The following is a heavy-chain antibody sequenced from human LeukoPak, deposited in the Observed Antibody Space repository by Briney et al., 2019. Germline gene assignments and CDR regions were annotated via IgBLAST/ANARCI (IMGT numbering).Heavy chain of an antibody. D-gene: IGHD3-10*01. CDR2: ITGSGDYT. V-gene: IGHV3-23*01. Sequence: GGSLRLSCEASGFTFSSYGMTWVRQAPGKGLEWVSGITGSGDYTNYADSVKGRFTISRDNSKNTLYLQMNSLRAEDTAVYYCAKTYGSGSRYYFDYWGQGTLVTVSS. J-gene: IGHJ4*02. CDR3: AKTYGSGSRYYFDY. CDR1: GFTFSSYG.